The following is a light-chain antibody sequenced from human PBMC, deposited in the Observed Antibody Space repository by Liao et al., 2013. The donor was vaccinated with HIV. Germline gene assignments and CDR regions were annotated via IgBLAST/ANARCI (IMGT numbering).Light chain of an antibody. CDR2: YDS. CDR3: QAWDSITRV. Sequence: SYVLTQPPSVSVAPGKTARITCGGNDIGSKSVHWYQQKPGQAPVLVIHYDSDRPSGIPERFSGSNSGNTATLTISGTQAMDEADYYCQAWDSITRVFGGGTKLTVL. J-gene: IGLJ2*01. V-gene: IGLV3-21*01. CDR1: DIGSKS.